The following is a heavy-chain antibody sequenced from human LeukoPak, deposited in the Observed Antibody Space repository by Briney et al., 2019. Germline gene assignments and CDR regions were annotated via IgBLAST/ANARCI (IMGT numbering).Heavy chain of an antibody. CDR1: GYTFTSYY. CDR3: ARDSIYYGSGSYTFDY. J-gene: IGHJ4*02. Sequence: ASVKDSCKASGYTFTSYYMHWVRQAPGQGLEWMGIINPSGGSTSYAQKFQGRVTMTRDMSTSTVYMELSSLRSEDTAVYYCARDSIYYGSGSYTFDYWGQGTLVTVSS. V-gene: IGHV1-46*01. CDR2: INPSGGST. D-gene: IGHD3-10*01.